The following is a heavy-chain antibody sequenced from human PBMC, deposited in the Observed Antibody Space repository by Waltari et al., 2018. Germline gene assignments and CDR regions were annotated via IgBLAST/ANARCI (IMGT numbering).Heavy chain of an antibody. J-gene: IGHJ3*02. CDR3: ARVFLEGTGDGDAFDI. CDR2: IGTAGDT. D-gene: IGHD7-27*01. CDR1: GFTFSSYD. Sequence: EVQLVESGGGLVQPGGSLRLSCAASGFTFSSYDMHWVRQATGKGLEWVSAIGTAGDTYYPGSVKGRFTISRENAKNSLYLQMNSLRAGDTAVYYCARVFLEGTGDGDAFDIWGQGTMVTVSS. V-gene: IGHV3-13*01.